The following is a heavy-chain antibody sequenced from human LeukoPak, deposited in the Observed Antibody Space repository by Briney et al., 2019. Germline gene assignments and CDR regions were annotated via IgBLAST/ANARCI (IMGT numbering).Heavy chain of an antibody. CDR1: GFTFSSYA. J-gene: IGHJ4*02. Sequence: PGGSLRLSCAASGFTFSSYAMSWVRQAPGKGLEWVSAISGSGGSTYYADPVKGRFTISRDNSKNTLYLQMHSLRAEDTAVYYCAKHEFYYESGGYAALNSWGQGTLVTVSS. V-gene: IGHV3-23*01. CDR3: AKHEFYYESGGYAALNS. D-gene: IGHD3-22*01. CDR2: ISGSGGST.